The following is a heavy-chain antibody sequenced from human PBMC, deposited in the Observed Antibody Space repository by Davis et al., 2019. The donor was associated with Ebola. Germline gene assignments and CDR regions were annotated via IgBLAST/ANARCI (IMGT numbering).Heavy chain of an antibody. D-gene: IGHD2-8*01. V-gene: IGHV3-7*01. Sequence: GESLKISCAASGFTFINYGFNWVRQAPGKGLEWVANIKQDGSEKYYVDSVKGRFTISRDNAKNSLYLQMNSLRAEDTAVYYCARDGGYCTNGVCPRDGMDVWGQGTTVTVSS. CDR3: ARDGGYCTNGVCPRDGMDV. J-gene: IGHJ6*02. CDR2: IKQDGSEK. CDR1: GFTFINYG.